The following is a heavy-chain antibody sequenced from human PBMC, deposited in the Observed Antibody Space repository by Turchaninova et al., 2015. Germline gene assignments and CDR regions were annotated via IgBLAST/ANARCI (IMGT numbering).Heavy chain of an antibody. CDR3: AIHGITRAYWYFDL. D-gene: IGHD1-14*01. CDR2: TYAGSFGH. J-gene: IGHJ2*01. V-gene: IGHV5-51*01. Sequence: EEQLVQSGPEVKKPGESLNISCKASGYNFIEYLLGWVRQLPGKGLEWMGITYAGSFGHRYCPSFQCQVTFSAHTNTTTGYRRGSSLKASDSAIYYCAIHGITRAYWYFDLWGRGTLVNVSS. CDR1: GYNFIEYL.